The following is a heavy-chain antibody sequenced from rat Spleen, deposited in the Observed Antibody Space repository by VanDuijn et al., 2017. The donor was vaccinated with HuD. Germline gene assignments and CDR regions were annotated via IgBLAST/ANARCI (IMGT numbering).Heavy chain of an antibody. CDR3: ASGGRYSGDGHWFAY. CDR2: VTNTGGGT. J-gene: IGHJ3*01. V-gene: IGHV5-31*01. D-gene: IGHD1-1*01. Sequence: EVLLVESGGGLVQPGRSLKLSCVASGFTFNNSWMTWIRQAPALVLEWVASVTNTGGGTYYADSVKGRFTISRDNAKNTLYLQMDSLRSEDTATYYCASGGRYSGDGHWFAYWGQGTVVTVSS. CDR1: GFTFNNSW.